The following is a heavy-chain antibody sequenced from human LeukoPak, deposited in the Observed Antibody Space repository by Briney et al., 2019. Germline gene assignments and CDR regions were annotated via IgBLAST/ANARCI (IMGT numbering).Heavy chain of an antibody. CDR3: ARQTGSGLFILP. Sequence: ASVKVSCKASGYTFTSYNMHWVRQAPGQGLEWMGLINPSGGSTTYAQKFQGRVTMTRDMSTSTVYMELSSLRSEDTAVYYCARQTGSGLFILPGGQGTLVTVSS. CDR2: INPSGGST. J-gene: IGHJ4*02. CDR1: GYTFTSYN. V-gene: IGHV1-46*01. D-gene: IGHD3/OR15-3a*01.